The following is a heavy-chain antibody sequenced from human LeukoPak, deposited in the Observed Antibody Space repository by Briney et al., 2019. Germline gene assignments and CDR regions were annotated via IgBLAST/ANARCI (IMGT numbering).Heavy chain of an antibody. CDR1: GFTVSSYY. J-gene: IGHJ4*02. CDR3: ARGLSGDPYYFDY. V-gene: IGHV3-66*02. D-gene: IGHD7-27*01. Sequence: GGSLRLSCAASGFTVSSYYMSWVRQAPGKGLEWVSVIYSGGSTYYADSVKGRLTISRDNSKNTLYLQVNSLRAEDTAVYYCARGLSGDPYYFDYWGQGTLVTVSS. CDR2: IYSGGST.